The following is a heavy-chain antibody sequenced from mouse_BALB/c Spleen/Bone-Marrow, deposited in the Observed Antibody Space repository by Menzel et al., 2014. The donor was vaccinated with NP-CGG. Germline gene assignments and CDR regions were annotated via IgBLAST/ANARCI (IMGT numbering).Heavy chain of an antibody. CDR1: GYTFXSYW. V-gene: IGHV1-7*01. CDR2: INPSTGYT. D-gene: IGHD2-1*01. CDR3: ARGNPLYAMGY. J-gene: IGHJ4*01. Sequence: QVQLQQSGAELAKPGASVKMSCKASGYTFXSYWMHWVKQRPGQGLEWIGYINPSTGYTDYNQKFNDKATLTADKSSSTAYMQLSSLTSKDSAVYYCARGNPLYAMGYWGQGTSVTVSS.